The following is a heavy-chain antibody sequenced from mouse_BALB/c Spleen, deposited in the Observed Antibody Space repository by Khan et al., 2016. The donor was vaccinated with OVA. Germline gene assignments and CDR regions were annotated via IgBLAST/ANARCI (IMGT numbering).Heavy chain of an antibody. CDR3: ARDSGFWYFDV. J-gene: IGHJ1*01. D-gene: IGHD2-2*01. V-gene: IGHV3-5*02. Sequence: EVKLLESGPGLVKPSQTVSLTCTVTGISITTGNYRWSWIRQFPGNKLEWIGYIYYTGTTTYNPSLTSRTTITRDTSKNQFFLEMNSLTAEDTATDYCARDSGFWYFDVWGAGTTVTVSS. CDR1: GISITTGNYR. CDR2: IYYTGTT.